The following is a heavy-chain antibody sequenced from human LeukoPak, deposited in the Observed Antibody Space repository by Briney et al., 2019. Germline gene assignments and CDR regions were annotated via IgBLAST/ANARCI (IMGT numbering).Heavy chain of an antibody. D-gene: IGHD1-20*01. CDR3: AKDRAPYNWNDVYYFDY. V-gene: IGHV3-23*01. J-gene: IGHJ4*02. Sequence: PGGSLRVSCAASGFTFSSYAMSWVRQAPGKGLEWVSAISGSGGSTYYADSVKGRFTISRDNSKNTLYLQMNSLRAEDTAVYYCAKDRAPYNWNDVYYFDYWGQGTLVTVSS. CDR1: GFTFSSYA. CDR2: ISGSGGST.